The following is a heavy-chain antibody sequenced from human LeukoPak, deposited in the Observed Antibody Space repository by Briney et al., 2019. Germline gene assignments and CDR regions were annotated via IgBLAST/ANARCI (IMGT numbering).Heavy chain of an antibody. CDR3: ARVRYGDIYYSYYYMDV. CDR2: IYYSGST. V-gene: IGHV4-39*07. CDR1: GGSISSSSYY. Sequence: PSETLSLTCTVSGGSISSSSYYWGWIRQPPGKGLEWIGSIYYSGSTYYNPSLKSRVTILVDTSKNQFSLKLSSVTAADTAVYYCARVRYGDIYYSYYYMDVWGKGTTVTVSS. D-gene: IGHD4-17*01. J-gene: IGHJ6*03.